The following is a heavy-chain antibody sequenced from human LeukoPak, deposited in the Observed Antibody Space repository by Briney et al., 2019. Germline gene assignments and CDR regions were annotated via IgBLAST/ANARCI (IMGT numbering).Heavy chain of an antibody. Sequence: GGSLRLSCAASGFTFSSYTMNWVRQAPGKGLEWVSSISSSSTYINYADSVKGRLTISRDNAKNSLYLQMDSLRVEDTAVYYCARGWASEAFDYWGQGTLVTVSS. J-gene: IGHJ4*02. V-gene: IGHV3-21*01. CDR2: ISSSSTYI. CDR1: GFTFSSYT. D-gene: IGHD3-16*01. CDR3: ARGWASEAFDY.